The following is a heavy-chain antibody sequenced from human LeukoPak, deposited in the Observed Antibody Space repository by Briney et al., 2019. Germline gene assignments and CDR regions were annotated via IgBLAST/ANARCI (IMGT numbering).Heavy chain of an antibody. CDR1: GGSISSYY. V-gene: IGHV4-59*01. Sequence: PSETLSLTCTVSGGSISSYYWSWIRQPPGKGLEWIGYIYYSGSTNYNPSLKSRVTISVDTSKNQFSLRLSSVTAADTAVYYCARAVRDDAFDIWGQGTIVTVSS. CDR3: ARAVRDDAFDI. J-gene: IGHJ3*02. CDR2: IYYSGST.